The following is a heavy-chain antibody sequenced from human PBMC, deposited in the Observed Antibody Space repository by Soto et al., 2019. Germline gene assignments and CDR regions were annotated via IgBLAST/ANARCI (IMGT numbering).Heavy chain of an antibody. J-gene: IGHJ4*02. CDR1: GYTFTSYG. CDR2: ISAYNGNT. CDR3: ARDAYYYHSSGHYPSVDY. V-gene: IGHV1-18*04. D-gene: IGHD3-22*01. Sequence: ASVKVSCRASGYTFTSYGISGVRQAPGRGLEWMGWISAYNGNTNYAQKLQGRVTMTTDTSTSTAYMELRSLRSDDTAVYYCARDAYYYHSSGHYPSVDYCGQGTLVAVSS.